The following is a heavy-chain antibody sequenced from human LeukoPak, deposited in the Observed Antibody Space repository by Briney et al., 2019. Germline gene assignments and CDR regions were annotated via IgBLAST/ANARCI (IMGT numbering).Heavy chain of an antibody. V-gene: IGHV3-48*04. J-gene: IGHJ5*02. CDR2: ISSSGSTI. CDR3: ARDSRYDFWSGYEYNWFDP. D-gene: IGHD3-3*01. Sequence: PGGSLRLSCAASGFTFSSYAMSWVRQAPGEGLEWVSYISSSGSTIYYADSVKGRFTISRDNAKNSLYLQMNSLRAEDTAVYYCARDSRYDFWSGYEYNWFDPWGQGTLVTVSS. CDR1: GFTFSSYA.